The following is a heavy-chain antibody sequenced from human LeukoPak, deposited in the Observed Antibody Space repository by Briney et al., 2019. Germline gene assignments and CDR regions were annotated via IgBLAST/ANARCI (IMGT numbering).Heavy chain of an antibody. CDR2: IIPIVDVT. Sequence: SVKVSCKASGGTFSNFAFSWVRQAPGQGLQWVGRIIPIVDVTSYAQNFKGRVTITADESTTAAYMELSSLRSEDTAVYYCAREMGDREFYFDYWGQGTLVTVSS. J-gene: IGHJ4*02. V-gene: IGHV1-69*04. CDR3: AREMGDREFYFDY. D-gene: IGHD3-10*01. CDR1: GGTFSNFA.